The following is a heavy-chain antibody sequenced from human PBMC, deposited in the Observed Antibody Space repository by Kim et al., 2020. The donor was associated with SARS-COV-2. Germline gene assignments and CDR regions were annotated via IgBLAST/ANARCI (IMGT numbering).Heavy chain of an antibody. CDR3: AREIAVAGTLMDV. J-gene: IGHJ6*02. V-gene: IGHV3-74*01. D-gene: IGHD6-19*01. Sequence: YAASVKGRFTISRDNAKHTLYLQMNSLRAEDTAVYYCAREIAVAGTLMDVWGQGTTVTVSS.